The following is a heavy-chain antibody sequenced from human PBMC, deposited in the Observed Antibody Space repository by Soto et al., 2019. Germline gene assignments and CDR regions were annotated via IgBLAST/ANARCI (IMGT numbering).Heavy chain of an antibody. J-gene: IGHJ5*02. CDR3: ARDHFGGGDSEWFAP. D-gene: IGHD2-21*02. Sequence: SVKGRFTISRDNAKNTMYLQMNSLRAEDTAVYYCARDHFGGGDSEWFAPWGQGTLVTVSS. V-gene: IGHV3-21*06.